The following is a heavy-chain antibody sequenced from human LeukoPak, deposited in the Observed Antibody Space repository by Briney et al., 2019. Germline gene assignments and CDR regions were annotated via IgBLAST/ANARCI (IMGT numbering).Heavy chain of an antibody. CDR3: ARGASRADH. CDR2: ISSSSSYI. J-gene: IGHJ4*02. V-gene: IGHV3-21*01. CDR1: GFTFRSYN. Sequence: GSLRLSCAASGFTFRSYNMNWVRQAPGKRPEWVSSISSSSSYIYYADSVRGRFTISRDNAKNSLYLQVNSLRAEDTALYYCARGASRADHWGQGTLVTVSS.